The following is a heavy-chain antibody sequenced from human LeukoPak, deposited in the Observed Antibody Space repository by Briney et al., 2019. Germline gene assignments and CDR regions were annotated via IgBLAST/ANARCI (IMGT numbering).Heavy chain of an antibody. Sequence: GRSLRLSCAASGFTFSSYGMHWVRQAPGKGLEWVAVISYDGSNKYYADSVKGRFTISRDNSKNTLDLQMNSLRVEDTAVYYCARDRGRTSCYGMDVWGQGTTVTVSS. CDR2: ISYDGSNK. V-gene: IGHV3-30*03. CDR3: ARDRGRTSCYGMDV. J-gene: IGHJ6*02. D-gene: IGHD2-2*01. CDR1: GFTFSSYG.